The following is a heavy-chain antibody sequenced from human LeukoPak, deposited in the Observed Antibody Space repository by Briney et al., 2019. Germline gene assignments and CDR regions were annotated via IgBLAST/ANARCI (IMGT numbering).Heavy chain of an antibody. CDR2: ISDDGSNK. Sequence: GGSLRLSCAASGFTFSNYSIHWVRQAPGKGLEWVAVISDDGSNKYYTDSVKGRFTISRDNSKNTLYLQMSSLRPEDTAVYYCASFDIWGQGTMVTVSS. J-gene: IGHJ3*02. V-gene: IGHV3-30*04. CDR1: GFTFSNYS. CDR3: ASFDI.